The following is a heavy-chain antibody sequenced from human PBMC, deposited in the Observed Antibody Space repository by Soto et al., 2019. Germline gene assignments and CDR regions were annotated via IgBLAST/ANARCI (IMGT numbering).Heavy chain of an antibody. V-gene: IGHV3-23*01. CDR3: ANRFTSSTSSYYYYYGMDV. CDR1: GFTFSSYA. Sequence: GGSLRLSCAASGFTFSSYAMSWVRQAPGKGLEWVSAISGSGGSTYYADSVKGRFTISRDNSKNTLYLQMNSLRAEDTAVYYCANRFTSSTSSYYYYYGMDVWGQGTTVTVSS. D-gene: IGHD2-2*01. CDR2: ISGSGGST. J-gene: IGHJ6*02.